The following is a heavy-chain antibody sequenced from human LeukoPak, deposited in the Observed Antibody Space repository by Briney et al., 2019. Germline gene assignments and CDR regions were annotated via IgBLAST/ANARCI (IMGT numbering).Heavy chain of an antibody. CDR3: ARASIAVAVTD. CDR2: IYYSGST. V-gene: IGHV4-59*01. Sequence: SETLSLTCTVSGGSISSYYWSWIRQPPGKGLEWIGYIYYSGSTNYNPSLKSRVTISVDTSKNQFSLKLSSVTAADTAVYYCARASIAVAVTDWGQGTLVTVSS. J-gene: IGHJ4*02. D-gene: IGHD6-19*01. CDR1: GGSISSYY.